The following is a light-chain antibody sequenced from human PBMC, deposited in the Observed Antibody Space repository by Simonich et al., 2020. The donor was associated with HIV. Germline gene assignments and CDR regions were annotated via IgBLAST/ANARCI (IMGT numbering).Light chain of an antibody. CDR2: DVS. CDR1: SSDVCGSKF. V-gene: IGLV2-14*03. J-gene: IGLJ2*01. Sequence: QSALTQPASVSGSPGQSITISCTGTSSDVCGSKFVSWYQQHPGKAPKPMIYDVSTRPSGVSYLFSGSKFGNTASLTISGLQPEDEADYYCSSYTGSSTLVVFGGGTKLTVL. CDR3: SSYTGSSTLVV.